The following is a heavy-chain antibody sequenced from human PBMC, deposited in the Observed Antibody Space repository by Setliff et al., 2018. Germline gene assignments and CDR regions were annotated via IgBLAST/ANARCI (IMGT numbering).Heavy chain of an antibody. D-gene: IGHD6-13*01. CDR3: ARFEAAGNWYYYYMDV. V-gene: IGHV4-34*01. CDR1: GGSFSGYY. CDR2: INHSGST. J-gene: IGHJ6*03. Sequence: ASETLSLTCAVYGGSFSGYYWSWIRQPPGKGLEWLGEINHSGSTNCNPSLKSRVTISVDTSKNQFSLKLSSVTAADTAVYYCARFEAAGNWYYYYMDVWGKGTTVTVSS.